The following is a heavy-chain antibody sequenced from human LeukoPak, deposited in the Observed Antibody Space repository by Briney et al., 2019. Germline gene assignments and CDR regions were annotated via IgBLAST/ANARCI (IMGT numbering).Heavy chain of an antibody. V-gene: IGHV4-31*03. CDR1: GGSISSGGYY. CDR2: IYYSGST. CDR3: ARDRDTALDV. J-gene: IGHJ6*02. Sequence: SETLSLTCTVSGGSISSGGYYLSWIRQHPGKGLEWIGYIYYSGSTYYNPSLKSRVTISVDTSKNQFSLKLSSVTAADTAVYYCARDRDTALDVWGQGTTVTVSS. D-gene: IGHD5-18*01.